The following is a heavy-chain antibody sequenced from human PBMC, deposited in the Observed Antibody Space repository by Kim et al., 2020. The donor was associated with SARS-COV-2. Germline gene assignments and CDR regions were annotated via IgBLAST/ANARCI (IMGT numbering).Heavy chain of an antibody. CDR2: CI. V-gene: IGHV3-21*01. CDR3: ARGLVATNGY. D-gene: IGHD5-12*01. J-gene: IGHJ4*02. Sequence: CIYYADSVKGRFTISRDNAKNSLYLQMNSLRAEDTAVYYCARGLVATNGYWGQGTLVTVSS.